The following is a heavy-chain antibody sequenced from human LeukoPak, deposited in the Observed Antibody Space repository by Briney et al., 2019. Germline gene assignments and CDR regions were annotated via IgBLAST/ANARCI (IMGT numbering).Heavy chain of an antibody. V-gene: IGHV3-23*01. CDR3: VKNWYSSSL. CDR2: ISASGVTT. CDR1: GFTFSNSG. J-gene: IGHJ4*02. D-gene: IGHD6-13*01. Sequence: GGSLRLSCAASGFTFSNSGLSWVCQAPGKGLEWVSTISASGVTTYYADSVKGRFTISRDNSKNTLYLQLNSLRAEDTAVYYAVKNWYSSSLWGQGTLVTVSS.